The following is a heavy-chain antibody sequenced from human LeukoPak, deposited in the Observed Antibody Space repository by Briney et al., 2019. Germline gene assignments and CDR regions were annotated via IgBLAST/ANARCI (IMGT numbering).Heavy chain of an antibody. CDR3: AKARYSGSPALDF. J-gene: IGHJ4*02. V-gene: IGHV3-30*02. Sequence: GGSLRLSCAASGFTFSNNGMHWVRQTPGKGLEWVAFTQYDESKTFYGDSVRGRFTISRDNSKNTLYLQMNSLTTDDSAVYYCAKARYSGSPALDFWGQGTLVTVSS. CDR1: GFTFSNNG. CDR2: TQYDESKT. D-gene: IGHD1-26*01.